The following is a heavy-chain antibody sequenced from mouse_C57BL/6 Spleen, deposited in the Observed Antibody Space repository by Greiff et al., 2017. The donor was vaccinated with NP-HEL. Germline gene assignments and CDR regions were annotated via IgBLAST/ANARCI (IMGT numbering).Heavy chain of an antibody. CDR3: VRDFGGYGYFDV. J-gene: IGHJ1*03. V-gene: IGHV10-3*01. CDR2: IRSKSSNYAT. CDR1: GFTFNTYA. Sequence: EVQWVESGGGLVQPKGSLKLSCAASGFTFNTYAMHWVRQAPGKGLEWVARIRSKSSNYATYYADSVKDRFNISRDDSQSMLYLQMNNLKTEDTAMYYCVRDFGGYGYFDVWGTGTTVTVSS.